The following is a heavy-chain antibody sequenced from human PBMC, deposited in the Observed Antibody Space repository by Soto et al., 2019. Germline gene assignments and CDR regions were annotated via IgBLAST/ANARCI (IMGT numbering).Heavy chain of an antibody. J-gene: IGHJ5*02. Sequence: QLQLLESGPGLVKASETLSLTCSVSGGSISTSRSYWAWIRQPPGKGLGWLANIFYSGRNFYNPSLASRVSVSVDTSKNALSLKLRSVTAADTAVYYCARQPTTGDTDLWFDPWGQGTLVTVSS. CDR2: IFYSGRN. D-gene: IGHD2-21*01. CDR1: GGSISTSRSY. CDR3: ARQPTTGDTDLWFDP. V-gene: IGHV4-39*01.